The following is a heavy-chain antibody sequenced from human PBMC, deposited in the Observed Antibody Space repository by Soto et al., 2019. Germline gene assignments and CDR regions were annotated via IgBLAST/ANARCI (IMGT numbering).Heavy chain of an antibody. Sequence: ASVKVSCKASGYTFTSYGISWVRQAPGQGLEWMGWISAYNGNTNYAQKLQGRVTMTTDTSTSTAYMELRSLRSDDTAVYYCARGPTSSYSSSWYGGNYYYYYGMDVWGQGTTVTVSS. CDR1: GYTFTSYG. D-gene: IGHD6-13*01. J-gene: IGHJ6*02. CDR2: ISAYNGNT. CDR3: ARGPTSSYSSSWYGGNYYYYYGMDV. V-gene: IGHV1-18*01.